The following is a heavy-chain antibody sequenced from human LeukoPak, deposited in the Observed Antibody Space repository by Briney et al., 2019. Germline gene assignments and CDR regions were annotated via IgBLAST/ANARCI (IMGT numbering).Heavy chain of an antibody. D-gene: IGHD6-13*01. CDR2: INPNSGGT. CDR1: GYTFTGYY. CDR3: ARDPIAAAGLPRVYDYYYMDV. Sequence: ASVKVSCKASGYTFTGYYMHWVRQAPGQGLEWMGWINPNSGGTNYAQKFQGRVTMTRDTSISTAYMELSRLRSDDTAVYYCARDPIAAAGLPRVYDYYYMDVWGKGTTVTISS. J-gene: IGHJ6*03. V-gene: IGHV1-2*02.